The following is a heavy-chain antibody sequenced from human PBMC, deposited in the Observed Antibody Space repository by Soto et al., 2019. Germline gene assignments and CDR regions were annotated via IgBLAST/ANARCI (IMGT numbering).Heavy chain of an antibody. CDR1: GYSFTSYW. CDR3: ASHIAAAGRNYYYYGMDV. J-gene: IGHJ6*02. Sequence: PGESLKISCKGSGYSFTSYWIGWVRQMPGKGLEWMGIIYPGDSDTRYSPSFQGQVTISADKSISTAYLQWSSLKASDTAMYYCASHIAAAGRNYYYYGMDVWGQGTTVTVSS. D-gene: IGHD6-13*01. CDR2: IYPGDSDT. V-gene: IGHV5-51*01.